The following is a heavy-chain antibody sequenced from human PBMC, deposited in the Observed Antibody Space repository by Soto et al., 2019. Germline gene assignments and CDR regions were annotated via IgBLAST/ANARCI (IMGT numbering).Heavy chain of an antibody. J-gene: IGHJ6*02. CDR1: GGTFSSYA. CDR3: ARSRVPEFGVVTPNYYYYYGMDV. Sequence: SVKVSCKASGGTFSSYAISWVRQAPGQGLEWMGGIIPIFGTANYAQKFQGRVTITADESTSTAYMELSSLRSEDTAVYYCARSRVPEFGVVTPNYYYYYGMDVWGQGTTVTVSS. D-gene: IGHD3-3*01. CDR2: IIPIFGTA. V-gene: IGHV1-69*13.